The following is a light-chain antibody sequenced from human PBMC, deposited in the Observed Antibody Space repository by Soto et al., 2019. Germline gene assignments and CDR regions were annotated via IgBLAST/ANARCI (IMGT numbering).Light chain of an antibody. J-gene: IGLJ3*02. CDR3: AAWDDSLSGPV. CDR2: NDN. Sequence: QSVLTQPPSASGTPGQRVTISCSGSTSNIGSNSVYWYRQLPGTAPKLLIYNDNKRPAGVPDRFSGSKSGTSASLAISGLRSEDEAGYFWAAWDDSLSGPVFGGGTKLTVL. CDR1: TSNIGSNS. V-gene: IGLV1-47*02.